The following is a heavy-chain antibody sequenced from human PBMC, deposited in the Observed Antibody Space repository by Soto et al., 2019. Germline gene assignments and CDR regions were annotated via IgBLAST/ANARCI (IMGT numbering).Heavy chain of an antibody. V-gene: IGHV1-69*06. Sequence: SVKVSCKASGGTFSSHTISWVRQAPGQGLEWMGGIIPIFGTANYAQKFQGRVTITADKSTSTAYMELSSLRSEDTAVYYCAVLVVVAARDVWGQGTTVTVSS. CDR2: IIPIFGTA. CDR3: AVLVVVAARDV. D-gene: IGHD2-15*01. CDR1: GGTFSSHT. J-gene: IGHJ6*02.